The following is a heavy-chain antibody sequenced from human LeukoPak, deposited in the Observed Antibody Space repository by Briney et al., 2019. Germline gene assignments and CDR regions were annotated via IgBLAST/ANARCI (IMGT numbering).Heavy chain of an antibody. J-gene: IGHJ4*02. V-gene: IGHV4-34*01. CDR1: GGSFSGYY. Sequence: TSETLSLTCAVYGGSFSGYYWSWIRQPPGKGLEWIGEINHSGSTNYNPSLKSRVTISVDTSKNQFSLKLSSVTAADTAAYYCARGRDIAVVPAAPPDYWGQGTLVTVSS. CDR3: ARGRDIAVVPAAPPDY. CDR2: INHSGST. D-gene: IGHD2-2*01.